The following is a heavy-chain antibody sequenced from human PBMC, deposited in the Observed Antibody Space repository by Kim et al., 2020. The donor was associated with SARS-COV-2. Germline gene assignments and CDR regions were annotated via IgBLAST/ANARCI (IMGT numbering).Heavy chain of an antibody. D-gene: IGHD6-19*01. V-gene: IGHV3-23*01. Sequence: GGSLRLSCAASRFSIISYSMSWVRQAPGAGLEWVSAISSSGGSTYTADSVKGRFTISRDSFNNTLYLQMNSLRVEDTGIYYCAKFGSDWNYRYFDLWGRGTPVTVSS. CDR2: ISSSGGST. J-gene: IGHJ2*01. CDR1: RFSIISYS. CDR3: AKFGSDWNYRYFDL.